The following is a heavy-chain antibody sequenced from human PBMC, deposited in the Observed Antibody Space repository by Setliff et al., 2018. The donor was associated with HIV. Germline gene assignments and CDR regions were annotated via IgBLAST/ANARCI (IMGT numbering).Heavy chain of an antibody. CDR3: ARSLYDSNMNVI. CDR2: ISSSSNTK. Sequence: LRLSCAAPGFTFSRYWMIWVRQAPGKGRQWVSYISSSSNTKYYADSVKGRFTISRDHTKNSLYLQINSLRAEDTAVYYCARSLYDSNMNVIWGQGTMVTVSS. V-gene: IGHV3-48*01. J-gene: IGHJ3*02. D-gene: IGHD3-22*01. CDR1: GFTFSRYW.